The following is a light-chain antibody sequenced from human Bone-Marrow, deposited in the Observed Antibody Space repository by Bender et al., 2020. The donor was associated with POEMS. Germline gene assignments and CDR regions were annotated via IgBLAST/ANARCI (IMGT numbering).Light chain of an antibody. V-gene: IGLV2-23*01. J-gene: IGLJ3*02. Sequence: QSALTQPASVSGSPGQSITISCTGTSSDLGSYNLVSWYQHHPGTAPELMIYEATKRPSGVSTRFSGSKSGNTASLTISGLQAEDEADYYCAAWEDSLNGWVFGGGTKLTVL. CDR3: AAWEDSLNGWV. CDR1: SSDLGSYNL. CDR2: EAT.